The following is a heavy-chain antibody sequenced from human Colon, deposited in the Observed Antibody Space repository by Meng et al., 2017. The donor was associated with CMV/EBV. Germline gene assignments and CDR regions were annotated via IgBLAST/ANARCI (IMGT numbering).Heavy chain of an antibody. D-gene: IGHD3/OR15-3a*01. CDR2: IYRGGDT. Sequence: GESLKISCAASGLSVSTKYMTWVRQAPGEGLEWMSLIYRGGDTHYADSVKGRFTISRDSSKNTLYLQMNDLRVEDTAVYYCATFVIFGGFIDSWGQGTLVTVSS. J-gene: IGHJ4*02. CDR1: GLSVSTKY. CDR3: ATFVIFGGFIDS. V-gene: IGHV3-53*01.